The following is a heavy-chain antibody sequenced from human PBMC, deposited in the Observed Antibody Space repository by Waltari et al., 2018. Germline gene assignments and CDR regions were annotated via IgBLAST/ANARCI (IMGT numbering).Heavy chain of an antibody. CDR1: GYTFTSYY. V-gene: IGHV1-46*01. J-gene: IGHJ3*02. Sequence: QVQLVQSGAEVKKPGASVKVSCKASGYTFTSYYMHWVRQAPGQGLEWMGRINPSGGSTSYAQKFQGRVTMTRDTSTSTVYMELSSLRSEDTAVYYCARGTAAAVAPDAFDIWGQGTMVTVSS. D-gene: IGHD6-13*01. CDR3: ARGTAAAVAPDAFDI. CDR2: INPSGGST.